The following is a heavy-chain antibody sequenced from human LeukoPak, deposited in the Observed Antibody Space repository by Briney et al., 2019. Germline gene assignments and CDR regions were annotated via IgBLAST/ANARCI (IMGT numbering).Heavy chain of an antibody. CDR2: IYTSGDA. CDR3: ARHGNIVILPTTSKAFDV. CDR1: GGSISSYY. J-gene: IGHJ3*01. D-gene: IGHD2/OR15-2a*01. Sequence: SETLSLTCTVSGGSISSYYWSWIRQPAGKGLEWIGRIYTSGDAYYNPSLKSRVTTSVDTSKSQFSLRLSSVTAADTAVYYCARHGNIVILPTTSKAFDVWGQGTMVTVSS. V-gene: IGHV4-4*07.